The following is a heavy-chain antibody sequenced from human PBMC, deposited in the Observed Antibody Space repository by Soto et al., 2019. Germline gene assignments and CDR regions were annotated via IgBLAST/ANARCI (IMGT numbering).Heavy chain of an antibody. V-gene: IGHV3-73*01. CDR3: TSSLSSPAAGTFDY. D-gene: IGHD6-13*01. CDR1: GFTFSGSA. Sequence: VGSLRLSCAASGFTFSGSAMHWVRQASGKGLEWVGRIRSKANSYATAYAASVKGRFTISRDDSKNTAYLQMNSLKTEDTAVYYCTSSLSSPAAGTFDYWGQGTLVTVSS. CDR2: IRSKANSYAT. J-gene: IGHJ4*02.